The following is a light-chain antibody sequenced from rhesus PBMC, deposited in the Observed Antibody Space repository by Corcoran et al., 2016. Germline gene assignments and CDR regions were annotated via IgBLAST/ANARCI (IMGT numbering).Light chain of an antibody. CDR2: AAS. J-gene: IGKJ4*01. CDR3: QHYYSDPLT. CDR1: QNIYFN. Sequence: DIQMTQSPSALSASVGDRVTISCRASQNIYFNLAWYQQQPGKAPNLLSYAASRLQTGIPFRFSGSGAGAAFTLTISSLQPEDSAAYYCQHYYSDPLTFGGGTKVEIK. V-gene: IGKV1-44*03.